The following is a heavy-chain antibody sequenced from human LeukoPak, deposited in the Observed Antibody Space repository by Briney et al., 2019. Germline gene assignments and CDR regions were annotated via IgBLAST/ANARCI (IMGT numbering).Heavy chain of an antibody. CDR2: ISHSGSA. D-gene: IGHD2-15*01. V-gene: IGHV4-59*08. CDR1: GGSISSYY. CDR3: ARGYCSGNTCCRSGYEI. Sequence: KSSETLSLTCTVSGGSISSYYWTWIRQPPGKGLEWIGYISHSGSADYNPSLRSRVTISVDTSKNQFSLKLSSVTAADTAVYYCARGYCSGNTCCRSGYEIWGQGTIVTVSS. J-gene: IGHJ3*02.